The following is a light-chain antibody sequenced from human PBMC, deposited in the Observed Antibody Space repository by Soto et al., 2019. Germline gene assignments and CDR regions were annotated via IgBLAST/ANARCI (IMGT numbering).Light chain of an antibody. CDR3: SSYAGSNNV. J-gene: IGLJ1*01. CDR1: SSDFGGYNY. V-gene: IGLV2-8*01. CDR2: EVS. Sequence: QSALTQPPSASGSPGQSVTISCTGTSSDFGGYNYVSWYQQHPGKAPKLMIYEVSKQPSGVPDRFSGAKSGNTASLTVSGIQAEDESDYYCSSYAGSNNVFGTGTKLTVL.